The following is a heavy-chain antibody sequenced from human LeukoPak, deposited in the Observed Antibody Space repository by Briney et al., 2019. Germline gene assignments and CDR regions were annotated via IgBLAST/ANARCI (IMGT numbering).Heavy chain of an antibody. D-gene: IGHD6-19*01. J-gene: IGHJ5*02. CDR3: TSHWLLRWFDP. Sequence: SETLSLTCIVSGGSISSSDYYWGWIRQPPGKGLEWIGSIYHSGSTYYNPSLKSRVTISVDTSKNQFSLNLSSVTAADTAGYYCTSHWLLRWFDPWGQGTLVTVSS. CDR1: GGSISSSDYY. CDR2: IYHSGST. V-gene: IGHV4-39*07.